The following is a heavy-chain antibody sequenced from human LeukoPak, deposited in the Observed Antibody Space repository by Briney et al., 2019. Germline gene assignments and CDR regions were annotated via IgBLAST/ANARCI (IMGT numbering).Heavy chain of an antibody. V-gene: IGHV1-69*01. CDR1: GGTFSSYA. CDR3: AASSGIDEPNDY. Sequence: GSSVRVSCKASGGTFSSYAISWVRQAPGQGLEWMGGIIPIFGTANYAQKFQGRVTITADESTSAAYMELSSLRSEDTAVYYCAASSGIDEPNDYWGQGTLVTVSS. J-gene: IGHJ4*02. CDR2: IIPIFGTA.